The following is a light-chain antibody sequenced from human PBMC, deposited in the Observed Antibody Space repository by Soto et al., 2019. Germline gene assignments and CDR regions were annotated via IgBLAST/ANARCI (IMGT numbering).Light chain of an antibody. CDR2: VVS. V-gene: IGLV2-14*01. CDR3: SSYTSSDTPYV. Sequence: QSALTQPASVSGSPGQSITISCTGTSSDVGGYNYVSWYQQHPDKAPKLMIYVVSNRPSGVSNRSSGSKSGNTASLTISGLQDEDEADYYFSSYTSSDTPYVFGTGTKVTVL. J-gene: IGLJ1*01. CDR1: SSDVGGYNY.